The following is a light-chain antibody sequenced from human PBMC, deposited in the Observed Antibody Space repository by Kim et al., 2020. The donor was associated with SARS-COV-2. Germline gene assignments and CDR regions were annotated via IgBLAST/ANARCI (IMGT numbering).Light chain of an antibody. CDR3: QKYKGAPFT. Sequence: GDRVTITCRASQGISNNLAWYQQKPGKVPKLLIYAASTLQSGVPSRFSGSGSETDFSLTISSLQPEDVASYYCQKYKGAPFTFGGGTKVDIK. CDR1: QGISNN. V-gene: IGKV1-27*01. J-gene: IGKJ4*01. CDR2: AAS.